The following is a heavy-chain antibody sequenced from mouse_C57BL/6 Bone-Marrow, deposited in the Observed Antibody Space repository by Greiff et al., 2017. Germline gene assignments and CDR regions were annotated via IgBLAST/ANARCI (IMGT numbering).Heavy chain of an antibody. V-gene: IGHV1-26*01. D-gene: IGHD1-1*01. J-gene: IGHJ2*01. CDR2: INPNNGGT. CDR1: GYTFTDYY. Sequence: VQLQQSGPELVKPGASVKISCKASGYTFTDYYMNWVKQSHGKSLEWIGDINPNNGGTSYNQKFKGKATLTVDKSSSTAYMEIRSLTSEDSAVYYCARGGILLRGDYWGQGTTLTVSS. CDR3: ARGGILLRGDY.